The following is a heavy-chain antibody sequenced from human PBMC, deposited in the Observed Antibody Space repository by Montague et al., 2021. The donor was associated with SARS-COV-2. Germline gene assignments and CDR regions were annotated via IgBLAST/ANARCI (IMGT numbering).Heavy chain of an antibody. Sequence: CAISGDSVSSNSATWNWVRQSPSRGLEWLGRTYYRSKWYNDYAVSVRGRVTINPDTSKNQFSLQLNSVTPEDTVIYYCTSGREGNYNVMDVWGQGTTVTVSS. D-gene: IGHD1-1*01. V-gene: IGHV6-1*01. CDR2: TYYRSKWYN. CDR3: TSGREGNYNVMDV. J-gene: IGHJ6*02. CDR1: GDSVSSNSAT.